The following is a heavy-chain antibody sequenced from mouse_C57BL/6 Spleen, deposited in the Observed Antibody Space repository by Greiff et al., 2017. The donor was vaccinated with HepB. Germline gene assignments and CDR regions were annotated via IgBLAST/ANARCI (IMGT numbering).Heavy chain of an antibody. Sequence: EVMLVESGGGLVQSGRSLRLSCATSGFTFSDFYMEWVRQAPGKGLEWIAASRNKANDYTTEYSASVKGRFIVSRDTSQSILYLQMNALRAEDTAIYYCARDADYGSSWFAYWGQGTLVTVSA. CDR2: SRNKANDYTT. CDR3: ARDADYGSSWFAY. V-gene: IGHV7-1*01. D-gene: IGHD1-1*01. CDR1: GFTFSDFY. J-gene: IGHJ3*01.